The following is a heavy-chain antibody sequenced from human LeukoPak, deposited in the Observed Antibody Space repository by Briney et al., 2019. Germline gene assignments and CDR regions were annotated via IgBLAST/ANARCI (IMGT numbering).Heavy chain of an antibody. V-gene: IGHV3-74*01. J-gene: IGHJ4*02. CDR1: VFTFSTYW. Sequence: GGSLRLSCAASVFTFSTYWMQWVRQAPRKGLVWVSRFNSDGRSTYYADSVKGRFTISRDNAKNTLYLQMNSLRAEDTAVYYCARGRYYLDSWGQGTLVTVSS. CDR2: FNSDGRST. CDR3: ARGRYYLDS. D-gene: IGHD4-17*01.